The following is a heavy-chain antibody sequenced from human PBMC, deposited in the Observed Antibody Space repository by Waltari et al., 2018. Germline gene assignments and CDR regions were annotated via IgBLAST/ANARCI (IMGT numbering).Heavy chain of an antibody. J-gene: IGHJ6*03. CDR1: GGPISSSSYY. D-gene: IGHD4-4*01. CDR2: IYYSGST. CDR3: TVTTSYYYMDV. Sequence: QLQLQESGPGLVKPSENLSLTCTVSGGPISSSSYYWGWIRQPPGKGLEWIGSIYYSGSTYYSPSPKSRVTRSVDTSKNQFSLKLSSVTAADTAVYYATVTTSYYYMDVWGKGTTVTVSS. V-gene: IGHV4-39*01.